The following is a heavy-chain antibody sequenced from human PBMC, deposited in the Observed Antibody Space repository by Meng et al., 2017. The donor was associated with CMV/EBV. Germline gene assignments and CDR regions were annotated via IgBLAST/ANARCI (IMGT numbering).Heavy chain of an antibody. CDR1: GYTFTGYY. CDR2: INPNSGGT. Sequence: ASVTVSCKASGYTFTGYYMHWVRQAPGQGLEWMGWINPNSGGTNYAQKFQGRVTMTRDTSISTAYMELSRLRSDDTAVYYCAREEYCSSTSCSPQFGYYYYYGMDVWGQGTTVTVSS. V-gene: IGHV1-2*02. D-gene: IGHD2-2*01. J-gene: IGHJ6*02. CDR3: AREEYCSSTSCSPQFGYYYYYGMDV.